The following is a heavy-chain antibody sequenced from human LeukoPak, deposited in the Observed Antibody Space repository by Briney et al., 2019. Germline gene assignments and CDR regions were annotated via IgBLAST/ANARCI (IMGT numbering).Heavy chain of an antibody. J-gene: IGHJ4*02. CDR2: INAGNGNT. D-gene: IGHD5-12*01. Sequence: GASVKVSCEASGYTFTSYAMHWVRQAPGQRLEWMGWINAGNGNTKYSQKFQGRVTITRDTSASTAYMELSSLRSEDTAVYYCARSERGYSGYDFPDYWGQGTLVTVSS. CDR3: ARSERGYSGYDFPDY. CDR1: GYTFTSYA. V-gene: IGHV1-3*01.